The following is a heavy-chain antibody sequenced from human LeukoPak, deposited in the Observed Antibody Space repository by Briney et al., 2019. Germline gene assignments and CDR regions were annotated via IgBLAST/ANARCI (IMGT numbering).Heavy chain of an antibody. CDR2: ISAYNGNT. CDR1: GYTFTSYD. Sequence: ASVKVSCKASGYTFTSYDINWVRQATGQGLEWMGWISAYNGNTNYAQKLQGRVTMTTDTSTSTAYMELRSLRSDDTAVFYCARAPYYYDSSGYYYPFDYWGQGTLVTVSS. J-gene: IGHJ4*02. D-gene: IGHD3-22*01. V-gene: IGHV1-18*01. CDR3: ARAPYYYDSSGYYYPFDY.